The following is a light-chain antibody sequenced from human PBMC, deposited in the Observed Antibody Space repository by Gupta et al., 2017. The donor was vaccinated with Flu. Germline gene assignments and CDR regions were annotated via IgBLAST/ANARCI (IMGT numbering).Light chain of an antibody. V-gene: IGKV1-17*02. J-gene: IGKJ1*01. CDR2: AAF. Sequence: DIQMTQSPSSLSASVGDRVTIPCRASQCIRNDLGWYQQKPGKAPKRLIYAAFSLQRGVPSRFRGSGSGTEFTLTISNLEPEDFATYYFPQHYSYPGTFGQGTKLEIK. CDR3: PQHYSYPGT. CDR1: QCIRND.